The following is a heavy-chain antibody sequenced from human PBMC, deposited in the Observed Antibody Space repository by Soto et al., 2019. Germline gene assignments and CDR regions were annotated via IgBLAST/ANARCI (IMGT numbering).Heavy chain of an antibody. CDR1: GGSISSSSYY. CDR3: ASRDGYNYNFDY. J-gene: IGHJ4*02. D-gene: IGHD5-12*01. Sequence: SETLSLTCTVSGGSISSSSYYWGWTRQPPGKGLEWIGSIYYSGSTYYNPSLKSRVTISVDTSKNQFSLKLSSVTAADTAVYYCASRDGYNYNFDYWGQGTLVTVSS. V-gene: IGHV4-39*01. CDR2: IYYSGST.